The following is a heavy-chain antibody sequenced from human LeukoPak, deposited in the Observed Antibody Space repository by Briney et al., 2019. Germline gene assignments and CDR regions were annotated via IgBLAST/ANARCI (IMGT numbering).Heavy chain of an antibody. CDR3: AKELAYCGGDCYYYYGMDV. J-gene: IGHJ6*02. D-gene: IGHD2-21*02. V-gene: IGHV3-30*18. CDR1: GFTFSSYG. Sequence: GGSLRLSCAASGFTFSSYGMHWVRQAPGRGLEWVAVISYDGSNKYYADSVKGGFTISRDNSKNTLYLQMNSLRAEDTAVYYCAKELAYCGGDCYYYYGMDVWGQGTTVTVSS. CDR2: ISYDGSNK.